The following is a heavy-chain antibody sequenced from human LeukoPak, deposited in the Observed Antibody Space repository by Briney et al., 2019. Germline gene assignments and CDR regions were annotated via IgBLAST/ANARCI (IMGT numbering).Heavy chain of an antibody. D-gene: IGHD1-26*01. CDR1: GFTFDDYG. V-gene: IGHV3-20*04. CDR2: INWNGGST. J-gene: IGHJ4*02. CDR3: ASSRVGATFFDY. Sequence: PGGSLRLSCAASGFTFDDYGMSWVRPAPGEGLEWVCGINWNGGSTGYADSVKGRFTISRDNAKNSLYLQMNSLRAEDTALYYCASSRVGATFFDYWGQGTLVTVSS.